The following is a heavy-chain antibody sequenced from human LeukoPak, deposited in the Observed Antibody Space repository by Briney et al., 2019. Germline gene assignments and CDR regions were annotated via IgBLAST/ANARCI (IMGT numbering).Heavy chain of an antibody. Sequence: GGSLRLSCAASGFSFSNHWMSWVRQAPGKGLEWVGNIKEDGSEKYYVDSVKGRFTISRDNTKNSLYLQMNSLRAEDTAVYYCARDSMGAFDIWGQGTMVIVSS. V-gene: IGHV3-7*01. D-gene: IGHD5-24*01. CDR2: IKEDGSEK. CDR1: GFSFSNHW. CDR3: ARDSMGAFDI. J-gene: IGHJ3*02.